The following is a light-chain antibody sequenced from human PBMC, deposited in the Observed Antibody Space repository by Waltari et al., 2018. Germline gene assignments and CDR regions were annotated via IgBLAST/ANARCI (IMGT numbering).Light chain of an antibody. J-gene: IGKJ4*01. V-gene: IGKV3-20*01. CDR2: GAS. CDR1: QSVSSSY. Sequence: EIVLTQSPGTLSFSPGERATLPCRASQSVSSSYLAWYQQKPGQAPRLLIYGASSRATGIPDRFSGSGSGTDFTLTISRLEPEDFAVYYCQQYGSSRLTFGGGTKVEIK. CDR3: QQYGSSRLT.